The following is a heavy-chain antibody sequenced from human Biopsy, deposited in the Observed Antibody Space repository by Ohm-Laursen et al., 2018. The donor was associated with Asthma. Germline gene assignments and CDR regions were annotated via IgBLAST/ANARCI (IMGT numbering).Heavy chain of an antibody. Sequence: SLRLSCAASGFTFRSYAMHWVRQAPGKGLEWVAVGGSYYDGGLKYYADSVNGRFTVSRDDSKNTLYLQMNSLRPDDTAGYYCARDVMEWYLPAFDFWGQGTLVTVSS. V-gene: IGHV3-30-3*01. CDR2: GGSYYDGGLK. CDR1: GFTFRSYA. CDR3: ARDVMEWYLPAFDF. J-gene: IGHJ4*02. D-gene: IGHD3-3*01.